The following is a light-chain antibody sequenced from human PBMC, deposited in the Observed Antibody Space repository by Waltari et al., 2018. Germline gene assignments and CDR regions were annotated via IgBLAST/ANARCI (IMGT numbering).Light chain of an antibody. Sequence: QSALTQPAPVSGSPGQSITIPCTGTSSDVGAYNYVSWYQQHPGQAPKLMIYDVTSRPPGVSNRFSGSKSGNTASLTISGLQAEDEADYCSSYTSSSTPLVFGGGTKLTVL. V-gene: IGLV2-14*03. J-gene: IGLJ2*01. CDR3: SSYTSSSTPLV. CDR2: DVT. CDR1: SSDVGAYNY.